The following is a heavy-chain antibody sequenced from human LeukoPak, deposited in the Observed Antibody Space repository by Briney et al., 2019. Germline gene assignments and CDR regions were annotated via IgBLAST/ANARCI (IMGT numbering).Heavy chain of an antibody. Sequence: SETLCLTCTVSVGSLSSYYSSWIRQPPGKGLEWGAYIYYSGSTNYNPYLKRRVTISVDKSKNHSPLKLSSATVADPTVYYCRISMPVVAATLPYYYYGMDVWGQGTTVTVSS. CDR1: VGSLSSYY. CDR2: IYYSGST. V-gene: IGHV4-59*08. J-gene: IGHJ6*02. D-gene: IGHD2-15*01. CDR3: RISMPVVAATLPYYYYGMDV.